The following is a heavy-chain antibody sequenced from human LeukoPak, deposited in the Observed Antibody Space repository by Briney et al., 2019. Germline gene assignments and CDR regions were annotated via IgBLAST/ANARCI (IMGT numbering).Heavy chain of an antibody. J-gene: IGHJ4*02. V-gene: IGHV4-61*01. CDR1: GGSVSSGSYY. CDR2: IYYSGST. Sequence: PSETLSLTCTVSGGSVSSGSYYWSWIRQPPGKGLEWIGYIYYSGSTNYNPSLKSRVTISVDTSKNEFSLKLSSVTAADTAVYYCARGGYDSSGQLSPVHFDYWGQGTLVTVSS. CDR3: ARGGYDSSGQLSPVHFDY. D-gene: IGHD3-22*01.